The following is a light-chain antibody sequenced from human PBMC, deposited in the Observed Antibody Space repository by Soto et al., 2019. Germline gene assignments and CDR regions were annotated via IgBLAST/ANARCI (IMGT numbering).Light chain of an antibody. V-gene: IGKV3-20*01. Sequence: EIVLTQSPGPLSLSPGERATLSCRASQSVSSSYLAWYQQKPGQAPRPLIYGASSRAIGIPDRFSGSGSGTDFTLTISRLEPEDFAVYYCQQYGSSPWTFGQGTKVEIK. J-gene: IGKJ1*01. CDR1: QSVSSSY. CDR3: QQYGSSPWT. CDR2: GAS.